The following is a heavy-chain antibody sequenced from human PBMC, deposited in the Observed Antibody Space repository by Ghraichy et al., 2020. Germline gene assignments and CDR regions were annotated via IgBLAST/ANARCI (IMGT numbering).Heavy chain of an antibody. D-gene: IGHD3-3*01. CDR1: GGSFSGYY. CDR3: ARGRDYDFWSGYRYWYFDL. V-gene: IGHV4-34*01. J-gene: IGHJ2*01. Sequence: ETLSLTCAVYGGSFSGYYWSWIRQPPGKGLEWIGEINHSGSTNYNPSLKSRVTISVDTSKNQFSLKLSSVTAADTAVYYCARGRDYDFWSGYRYWYFDLWGRGTLVTVSS. CDR2: INHSGST.